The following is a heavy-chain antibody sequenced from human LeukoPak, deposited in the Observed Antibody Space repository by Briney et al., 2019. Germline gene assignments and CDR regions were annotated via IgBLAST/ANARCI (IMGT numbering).Heavy chain of an antibody. V-gene: IGHV4-30-4*08. CDR3: ARDPVWRGSVPFDY. J-gene: IGHJ4*02. CDR2: IYYSGST. CDR1: GGSISSGDYY. Sequence: SETLSLTCTVSGGSISSGDYYWGWIRQHPGKGLEWIGYIYYSGSTYYNPSLKSRVTISVDTSKNQFSLKLSSVTAADTAVYYCARDPVWRGSVPFDYWGQGTLVTVSS. D-gene: IGHD3-3*01.